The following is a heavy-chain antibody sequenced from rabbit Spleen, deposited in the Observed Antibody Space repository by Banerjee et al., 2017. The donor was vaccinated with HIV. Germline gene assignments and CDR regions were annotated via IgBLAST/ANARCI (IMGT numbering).Heavy chain of an antibody. CDR3: ARDTASSFSSYGMDL. V-gene: IGHV1S7*01. D-gene: IGHD3-3*01. Sequence: RQAPGKGLEWIGDIYPVFGITNYANSVKGRFTISSDNAQNTVDLQMNSLTAADTATYFCARDTASSFSSYGMDLWGPGTLVTVS. CDR2: IYPVFGIT. J-gene: IGHJ6*01.